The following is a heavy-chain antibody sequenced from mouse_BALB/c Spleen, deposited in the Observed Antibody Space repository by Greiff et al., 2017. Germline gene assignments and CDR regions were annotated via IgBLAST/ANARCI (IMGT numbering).Heavy chain of an antibody. Sequence: VHLVESGPGLVQPSQSLSITCTVSGFSLTSYGVHWVRQSPGKGLEWLGVIWSGGSTDYNAAFISRLSISKDNSKSQVFFKMNSLQANDTAIYYCARIDYRYENYAMDYWGQGTSVNVSS. D-gene: IGHD2-14*01. CDR2: IWSGGST. J-gene: IGHJ4*01. V-gene: IGHV2-2*02. CDR1: GFSLTSYG. CDR3: ARIDYRYENYAMDY.